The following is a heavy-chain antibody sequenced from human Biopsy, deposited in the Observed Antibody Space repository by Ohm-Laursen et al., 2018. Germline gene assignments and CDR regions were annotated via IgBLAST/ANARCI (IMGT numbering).Heavy chain of an antibody. CDR1: GFTFNSYG. Sequence: SLRLSCTASGFTFNSYGMHWVRQAPGKGLEWVAFISYDGSNTYYADSVKGRFTISRDNSRDTLYLQMNSLRAEDTAVYYCATENGSVNYGNSKSDQGNSMDGWGQGTNVTVSS. J-gene: IGHJ6*02. CDR3: ATENGSVNYGNSKSDQGNSMDG. D-gene: IGHD4-11*01. V-gene: IGHV3-30*03. CDR2: ISYDGSNT.